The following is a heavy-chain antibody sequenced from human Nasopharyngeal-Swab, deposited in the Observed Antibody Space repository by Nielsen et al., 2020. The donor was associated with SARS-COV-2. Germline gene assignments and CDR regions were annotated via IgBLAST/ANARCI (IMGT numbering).Heavy chain of an antibody. Sequence: GESLKISCAASGFTFSSSGMDWVRQAPGKGLEWVAVISNDGSNEYYEDSVKGRFTISRDNSKNTLYLQMNSLRVEDTAVYYCAKDVHGDYGGIDYWGQGTLVTVSS. J-gene: IGHJ4*02. V-gene: IGHV3-30*18. CDR1: GFTFSSSG. CDR3: AKDVHGDYGGIDY. CDR2: ISNDGSNE. D-gene: IGHD4-17*01.